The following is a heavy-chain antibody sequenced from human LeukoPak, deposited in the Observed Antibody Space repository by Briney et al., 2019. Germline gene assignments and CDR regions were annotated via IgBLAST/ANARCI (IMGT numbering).Heavy chain of an antibody. D-gene: IGHD6-13*01. J-gene: IGHJ6*04. V-gene: IGHV3-48*03. CDR1: GFTFSSYE. Sequence: PGGSLGPSCAASGFTFSSYEMNWVRQAPGKGLEWISYIGGSGSTIYYADPVKGRFTISRDNAKNTVDLQMKSLRAEDTAVYYCARGYNTRWYSARMDVWGKGTTVTVSS. CDR2: IGGSGSTI. CDR3: ARGYNTRWYSARMDV.